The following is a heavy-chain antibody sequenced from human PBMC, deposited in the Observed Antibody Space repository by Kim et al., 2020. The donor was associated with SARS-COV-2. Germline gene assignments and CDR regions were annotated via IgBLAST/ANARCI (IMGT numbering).Heavy chain of an antibody. D-gene: IGHD1-26*01. Sequence: SGSTYYNPSLKSRVTISVDTSKNQFSLKLSSVTAADTAVYYCRGLTRGADYWGQGTLVTVSS. CDR2: SGST. J-gene: IGHJ4*02. CDR3: RGLTRGADY. V-gene: IGHV4-39*01.